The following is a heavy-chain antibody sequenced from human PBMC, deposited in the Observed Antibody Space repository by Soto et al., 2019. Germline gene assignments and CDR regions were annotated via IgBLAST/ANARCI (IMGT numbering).Heavy chain of an antibody. Sequence: QVQLVPSGAEVKKPGSSVTVSCKASGGPFSSYAISRVRQSPGQGLEWMGGIITISGTAKYAQKFQGRVTLTADESTSTAYRELSSLRSEDTAVYYCARTCSGGSCHFDYWGQGTLVTVSS. CDR1: GGPFSSYA. J-gene: IGHJ4*02. CDR2: IITISGTA. D-gene: IGHD2-15*01. CDR3: ARTCSGGSCHFDY. V-gene: IGHV1-69*01.